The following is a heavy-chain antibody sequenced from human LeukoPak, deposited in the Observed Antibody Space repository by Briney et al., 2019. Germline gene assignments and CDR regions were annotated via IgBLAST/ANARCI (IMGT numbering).Heavy chain of an antibody. Sequence: PSETLSLTCTFSGGSISSYSWSWVRQPPGRGLEWIGYIYFSGRTTYNPSFKTRLTMSLDTSKNQFSLKLNSVTAADTAVYYCATSSSSSWWFDPWGQGTLVTVSS. J-gene: IGHJ5*02. V-gene: IGHV4-59*12. D-gene: IGHD6-6*01. CDR2: IYFSGRT. CDR1: GGSISSYS. CDR3: ATSSSSSWWFDP.